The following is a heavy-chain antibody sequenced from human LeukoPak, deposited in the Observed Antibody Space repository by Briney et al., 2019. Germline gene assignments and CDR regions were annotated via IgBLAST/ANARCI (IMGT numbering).Heavy chain of an antibody. CDR3: ARDTVATEGYYYYYYMDV. CDR2: IIPIFSTA. Sequence: SVKVSCKASGGTFSSYAISWVRQAPGQGLEWMGGIIPIFSTANYAQKFQGRVTITADESTSTAYMELSSLRSDDTAVYYCARDTVATEGYYYYYYMDVWGKGTTVTVSS. V-gene: IGHV1-69*01. J-gene: IGHJ6*03. D-gene: IGHD4-11*01. CDR1: GGTFSSYA.